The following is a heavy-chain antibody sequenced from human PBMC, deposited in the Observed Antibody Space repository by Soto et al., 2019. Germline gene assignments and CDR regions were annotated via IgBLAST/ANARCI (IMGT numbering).Heavy chain of an antibody. D-gene: IGHD6-19*01. Sequence: GGSLRLSCAASGYSISTEWMSWVRQAPGKGLEWVAVVSHDGRNTHYADSVKGRFTISRDSSKNTVSLEMTSLRAEDTAVYYCAKGGRQWLVTSDFNYWGQGALVTVSS. V-gene: IGHV3-30*18. CDR1: GYSISTEW. CDR2: VSHDGRNT. CDR3: AKGGRQWLVTSDFNY. J-gene: IGHJ4*02.